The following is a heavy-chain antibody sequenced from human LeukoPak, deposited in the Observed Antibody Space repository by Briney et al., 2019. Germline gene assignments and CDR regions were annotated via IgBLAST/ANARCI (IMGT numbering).Heavy chain of an antibody. V-gene: IGHV3-23*01. Sequence: AGGSLRLSCTASGFAFSNYGINWVRRAPSKGLEWVSGITGSGTTTYYADSLKGRVTISRDNSKNKLYLQMNSLRAEDTAVYYCAKEYGSGSYYPYWGQGTLVTVSS. J-gene: IGHJ4*02. CDR2: ITGSGTTT. CDR3: AKEYGSGSYYPY. D-gene: IGHD3-10*01. CDR1: GFAFSNYG.